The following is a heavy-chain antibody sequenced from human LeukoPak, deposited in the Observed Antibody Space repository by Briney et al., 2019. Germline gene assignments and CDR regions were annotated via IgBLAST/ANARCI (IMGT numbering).Heavy chain of an antibody. CDR1: GFTFSSNT. D-gene: IGHD4-23*01. V-gene: IGHV3-23*01. J-gene: IGHJ5*02. CDR3: ARDYGGSSGWFDP. CDR2: ITTSDGNT. Sequence: PGGSLRLSCAASGFTFSSNTMSWVRQAPGKGLEWVSTITTSDGNTYYADSVKGRFTISRDNSKNTLYLQMNSLRAEDTAVYYCARDYGGSSGWFDPWGQGTLVTVSS.